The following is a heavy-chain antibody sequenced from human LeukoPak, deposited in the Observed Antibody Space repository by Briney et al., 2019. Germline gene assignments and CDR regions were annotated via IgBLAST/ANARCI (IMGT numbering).Heavy chain of an antibody. CDR1: GGSFSGYY. J-gene: IGHJ3*02. CDR3: ARGRSGGWLQLRAFDI. D-gene: IGHD5-12*01. V-gene: IGHV4-34*01. CDR2: INHSGST. Sequence: SETLSLTCAVYGGSFSGYYWSWIRQPPGKGLEWIGEINHSGSTNYNPSLKSRVTISVDTSKNQFPLKLSSVTAADTAVYYCARGRSGGWLQLRAFDIWGQGTMVTVSS.